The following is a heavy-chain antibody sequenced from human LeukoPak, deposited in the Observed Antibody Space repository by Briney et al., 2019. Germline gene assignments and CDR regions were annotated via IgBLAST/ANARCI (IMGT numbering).Heavy chain of an antibody. CDR2: TNRDGSST. J-gene: IGHJ4*02. Sequence: GGSLRLSCAASGFTFSSYWMHWVRQAPGKGPVWVARTNRDGSSTAYADCVKGRFTISKDNAKNTLYLLMNSLRAEDTAVYYCARDSVEWYTFDYWGQGTLVTVSS. CDR3: ARDSVEWYTFDY. D-gene: IGHD3-3*01. CDR1: GFTFSSYW. V-gene: IGHV3-74*01.